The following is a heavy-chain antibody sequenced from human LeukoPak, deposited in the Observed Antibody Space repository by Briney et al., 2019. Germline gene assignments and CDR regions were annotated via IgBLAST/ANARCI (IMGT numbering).Heavy chain of an antibody. D-gene: IGHD6-19*01. CDR2: TSADGTTT. Sequence: GGSLRLSCAASGFTFSSYWMHWVSQAPGKGLVWVSLTSADGTTTTYADSVNGRFTVSRDNAKNTLYLQMNSLRAEDAAVYYCARGLAGAYRIMDVWGQGTTVTVS. CDR3: ARGLAGAYRIMDV. J-gene: IGHJ6*02. CDR1: GFTFSSYW. V-gene: IGHV3-74*01.